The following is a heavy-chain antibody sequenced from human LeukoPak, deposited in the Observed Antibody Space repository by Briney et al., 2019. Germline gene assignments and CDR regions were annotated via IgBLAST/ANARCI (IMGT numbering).Heavy chain of an antibody. V-gene: IGHV3-74*01. CDR3: VRAGSSRPFDY. Sequence: GGSLRLSCAASGFTFTSYWMHWVRQGPGKGLEWVSRLSSDGSNIAYADSVKGRFSISRDNAKSTLFLQMNSLRAEDTAVYYCVRAGSSRPFDYWGQGTLVTVSS. CDR1: GFTFTSYW. CDR2: LSSDGSNI. J-gene: IGHJ4*02. D-gene: IGHD1-26*01.